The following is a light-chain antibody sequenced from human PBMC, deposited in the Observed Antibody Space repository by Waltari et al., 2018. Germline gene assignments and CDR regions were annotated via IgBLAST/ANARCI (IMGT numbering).Light chain of an antibody. J-gene: IGLJ7*01. V-gene: IGLV1-51*02. Sequence: SVLPQPPSVSAAPGQRVTISCSGGRPHIGHNYVSWYRQFPGTAPKLLIYEDSERPSGIPGRFSGSKSGTSATLDITGLQAGDEADYYCGTWDSSLSGAVFGGGTHLTVL. CDR3: GTWDSSLSGAV. CDR1: RPHIGHNY. CDR2: EDS.